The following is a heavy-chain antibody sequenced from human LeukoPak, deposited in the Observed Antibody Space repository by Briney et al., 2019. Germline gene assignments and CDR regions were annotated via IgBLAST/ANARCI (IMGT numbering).Heavy chain of an antibody. J-gene: IGHJ4*02. CDR2: ISGSGDST. CDR3: AKEVYNSGSYPSHFEY. V-gene: IGHV3-23*01. CDR1: GFTVSSNY. D-gene: IGHD3-10*01. Sequence: GGSLRLSCAASGFTVSSNYMSWVRQAPGKGLEWVSTISGSGDSTNYADSVKGRFTISRDNSKNTLFLQMNSLRAEDTAVFYCAKEVYNSGSYPSHFEYWGQGTLVSVSS.